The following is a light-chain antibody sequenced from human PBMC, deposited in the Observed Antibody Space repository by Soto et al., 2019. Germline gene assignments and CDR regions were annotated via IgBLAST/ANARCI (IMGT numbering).Light chain of an antibody. CDR3: TSYTARSTLV. CDR1: MRDVGTYNL. CDR2: EVR. V-gene: IGLV2-14*01. J-gene: IGLJ3*02. Sequence: QSVLTQPASVSGSAGQSITISCSGTMRDVGTYNLVSWYQQHPGTAPILIIYEVRNRPSGISSLFSGSRSGKAAPLTISGLQAEDEGDYYCTSYTARSTLVFGGGTKVTVL.